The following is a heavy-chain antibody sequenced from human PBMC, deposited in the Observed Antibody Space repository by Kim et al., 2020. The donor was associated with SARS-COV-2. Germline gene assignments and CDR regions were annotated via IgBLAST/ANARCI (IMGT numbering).Heavy chain of an antibody. J-gene: IGHJ3*02. CDR3: ARETYYYDTSGYIGAFDI. V-gene: IGHV1-3*01. CDR2: INAGYGNT. D-gene: IGHD3-22*01. CDR1: GYTFTSYT. Sequence: ASVKVSCKASGYTFTSYTMHWVRQAPGQRLEWMGWINAGYGNTKYSQNFQGRVTITRDTSANTAYMEVSSLRSEDTAVYYCARETYYYDTSGYIGAFDIWGQGTLVTVSS.